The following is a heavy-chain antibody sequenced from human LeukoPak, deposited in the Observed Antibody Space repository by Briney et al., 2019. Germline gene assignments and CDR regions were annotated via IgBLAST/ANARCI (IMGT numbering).Heavy chain of an antibody. CDR1: GGSISSYY. J-gene: IGHJ4*02. CDR2: IYYSGST. V-gene: IGHV4-39*01. D-gene: IGHD6-19*01. CDR3: ASGIAVAGPRIGY. Sequence: SETLSLTCTVSGGSISSYYWGWIRQPPGKGLEWIGSIYYSGSTYYNPSLKSRVTISVDTSKNQFSLKLSSVTAADTAVYYCASGIAVAGPRIGYWGQGTLVTVSS.